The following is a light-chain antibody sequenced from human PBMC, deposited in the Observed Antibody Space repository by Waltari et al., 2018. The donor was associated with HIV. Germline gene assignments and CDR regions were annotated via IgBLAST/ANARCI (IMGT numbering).Light chain of an antibody. CDR2: AVT. CDR1: TSDVASYHL. Sequence: QSALTQPASVSGSPGQSITISCPATTSDVASYHLVSWYQQHPGKAPTVMIYAVTKRPSGVSSRFSGSKSGNTASLTISGLQAEDEADYYCCSYAGTGTYVFGTGTKVTVL. V-gene: IGLV2-23*02. CDR3: CSYAGTGTYV. J-gene: IGLJ1*01.